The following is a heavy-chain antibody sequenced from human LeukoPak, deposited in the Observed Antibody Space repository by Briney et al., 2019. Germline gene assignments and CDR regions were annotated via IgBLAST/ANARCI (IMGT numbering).Heavy chain of an antibody. V-gene: IGHV3-7*03. CDR2: IKQDGSEK. D-gene: IGHD4-11*01. Sequence: GGSLRLSCAASGFTFSSYWMSWVRQAPGKGLEGVANIKQDGSEKYYVDSVKGRFTISRDNAKNSLYLQMNSLRAEDTAVYYCARERSNGRFDYWGQGTLVTVSS. CDR3: ARERSNGRFDY. CDR1: GFTFSSYW. J-gene: IGHJ4*02.